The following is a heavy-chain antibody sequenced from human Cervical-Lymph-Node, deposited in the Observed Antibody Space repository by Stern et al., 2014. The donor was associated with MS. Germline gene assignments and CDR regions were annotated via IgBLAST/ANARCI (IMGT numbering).Heavy chain of an antibody. Sequence: QVQLQESGPGLAKPSETLSLSCSVSGGTVSSGSYYWNWIRQPPGKGPEWIGYNCYSGRTDYNPSFKSRVTISVDTSKNQFSLKLRSVTAADTALYYCARERGDGYNFVDYWGQGILVTVSS. D-gene: IGHD5-24*01. CDR3: ARERGDGYNFVDY. CDR1: GGTVSSGSYY. J-gene: IGHJ4*02. V-gene: IGHV4-61*01. CDR2: NCYSGRT.